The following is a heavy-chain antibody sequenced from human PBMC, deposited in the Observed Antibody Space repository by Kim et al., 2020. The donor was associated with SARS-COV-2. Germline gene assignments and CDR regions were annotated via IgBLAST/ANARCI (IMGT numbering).Heavy chain of an antibody. CDR3: ARGFSGWYFYYFDY. V-gene: IGHV1-69*01. D-gene: IGHD6-19*01. J-gene: IGHJ4*02. Sequence: AQKFQGRVTIPADESTSTAYMELSSLRSEDTAVYYCARGFSGWYFYYFDYWGQGTLVTVSS.